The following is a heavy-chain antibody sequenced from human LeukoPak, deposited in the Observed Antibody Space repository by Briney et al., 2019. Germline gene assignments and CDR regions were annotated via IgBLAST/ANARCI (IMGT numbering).Heavy chain of an antibody. D-gene: IGHD3-3*01. Sequence: SETLSLTCSVSGVSISSGSNYWGWIRQPPGKTLEWIGSIYSSGSTYYNPSLKSRVTISVDTSKNQFSLKLSSVTAADTAVYYCARFAKNITIFGVEIYYYYYMDVWGKGTTVTVSS. V-gene: IGHV4-39*07. CDR2: IYSSGST. CDR3: ARFAKNITIFGVEIYYYYYMDV. J-gene: IGHJ6*03. CDR1: GVSISSGSNY.